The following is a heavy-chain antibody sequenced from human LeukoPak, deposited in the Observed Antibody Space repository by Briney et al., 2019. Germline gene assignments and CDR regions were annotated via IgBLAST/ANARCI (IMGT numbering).Heavy chain of an antibody. D-gene: IGHD3-10*01. CDR3: AKAPSGLWFGELPEDY. CDR1: GFTFSSYG. Sequence: GSLRLSCAASGFTFSSYGMHWVRQAPGKGLEWVAVISYDGSNKYYADSVKGRFTISRDNSKNTLYLQMNSLRAEDTAVYYCAKAPSGLWFGELPEDYWGQGTLVTVSS. CDR2: ISYDGSNK. J-gene: IGHJ4*02. V-gene: IGHV3-30*18.